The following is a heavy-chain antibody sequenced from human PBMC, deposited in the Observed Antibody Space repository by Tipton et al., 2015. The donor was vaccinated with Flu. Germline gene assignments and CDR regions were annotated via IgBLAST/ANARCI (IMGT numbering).Heavy chain of an antibody. D-gene: IGHD3/OR15-3a*01. CDR3: ARDSPDWGFDY. CDR1: GGSISSYY. CDR2: IYYSGST. V-gene: IGHV4-59*01. J-gene: IGHJ4*02. Sequence: TLSLTCTVSGGSISSYYWSWIRQPPGKGLEWIGYIYYSGSTNYNPSPKSRVTISVDTSKNQFSLKLSSVTAADTAVYYCARDSPDWGFDYWGQGTLVTVSS.